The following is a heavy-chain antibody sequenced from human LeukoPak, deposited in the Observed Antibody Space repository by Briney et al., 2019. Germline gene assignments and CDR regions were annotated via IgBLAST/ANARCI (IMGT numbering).Heavy chain of an antibody. CDR2: ISGSGGST. Sequence: GGSLRLSCAASGFTCSSYAMSWVRQAPGKGLEWVSAISGSGGSTYYADSVKGRFTISRDNSKNTLYLQMNSLRAEDTAVYYCAKWEGYYYDSSGYALIYAFDIWGQGTMVTVSS. V-gene: IGHV3-23*01. D-gene: IGHD3-22*01. CDR1: GFTCSSYA. J-gene: IGHJ3*02. CDR3: AKWEGYYYDSSGYALIYAFDI.